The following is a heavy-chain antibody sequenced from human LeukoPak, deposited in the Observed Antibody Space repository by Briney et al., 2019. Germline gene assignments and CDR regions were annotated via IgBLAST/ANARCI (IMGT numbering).Heavy chain of an antibody. CDR1: GGSFSGYY. D-gene: IGHD3-10*01. CDR2: IYYSGTT. J-gene: IGHJ5*02. V-gene: IGHV4-59*01. Sequence: SETLSLTCAVYGGSFSGYYWSWIRQPPGKGLEWIGYIYYSGTTTYNPSLKSRVTISIDMSNNHFSLNLRSVTAADKAVYYCARDSGPWGVFDPWGQGTLVTVSS. CDR3: ARDSGPWGVFDP.